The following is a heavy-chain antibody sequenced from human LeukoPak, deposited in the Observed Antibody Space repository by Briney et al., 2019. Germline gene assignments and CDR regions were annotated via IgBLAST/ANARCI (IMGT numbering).Heavy chain of an antibody. J-gene: IGHJ3*02. V-gene: IGHV7-4-1*02. CDR3: AAGSSSYHHDAFDI. CDR2: INTNTGNP. D-gene: IGHD6-6*01. Sequence: ASVKVSCKASGYTFTSYAMNWVRQAPGQGLEWMGWINTNTGNPTYAQGFTGWFVFSLDTSVSTAYLQISSLKAEDTAVYYCAAGSSSYHHDAFDIWGQGTMVTVSS. CDR1: GYTFTSYA.